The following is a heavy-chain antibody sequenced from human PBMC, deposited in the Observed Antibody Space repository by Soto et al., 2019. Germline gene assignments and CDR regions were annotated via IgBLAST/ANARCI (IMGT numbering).Heavy chain of an antibody. CDR2: ISGSGGST. Sequence: EVQLLESGGGLVQPGGSLRLSCAASGFTFSSYAMSWVRQAPGKGLEWVSAISGSGGSTYYADSVKGRFTISRDNSKNTLYLQMNSLRAEDTAVYYCAKVRGMVRGVRYIPYYYGMDVWGQGTTVTVSS. V-gene: IGHV3-23*01. J-gene: IGHJ6*02. D-gene: IGHD3-10*01. CDR3: AKVRGMVRGVRYIPYYYGMDV. CDR1: GFTFSSYA.